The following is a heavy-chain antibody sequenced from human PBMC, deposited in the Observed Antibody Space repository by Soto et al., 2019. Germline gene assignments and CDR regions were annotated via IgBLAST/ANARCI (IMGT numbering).Heavy chain of an antibody. V-gene: IGHV4-39*01. J-gene: IGHJ6*02. Sequence: QLQLQESGPGLVKPSETLSLTCTVSGGSISSSSYYWGWIRQPPGKGLEWIGSIYYSGSTYYNPSLKSRVTISVDTSKNQFSLKLSSVTAADTAVYYCASLYCGGDCPPGGSYYYYYGMDVWGQGTTVTVSS. D-gene: IGHD2-21*02. CDR1: GGSISSSSYY. CDR3: ASLYCGGDCPPGGSYYYYYGMDV. CDR2: IYYSGST.